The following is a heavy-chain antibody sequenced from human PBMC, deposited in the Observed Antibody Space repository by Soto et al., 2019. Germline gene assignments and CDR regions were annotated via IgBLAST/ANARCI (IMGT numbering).Heavy chain of an antibody. CDR2: IYYSGST. CDR3: ARAPAYYYDSSGYYPINYYYYGMDV. D-gene: IGHD3-22*01. V-gene: IGHV4-59*01. CDR1: GGSISSYY. Sequence: QVQLQESGPGLVKPSETLSLTCTVSGGSISSYYWSWIRQPPGKGLEWIGYIYYSGSTNYNPSLKSRVTLSVDTSKNQFSLKLSSVTAADTAVYYCARAPAYYYDSSGYYPINYYYYGMDVWGQGTTVTVSS. J-gene: IGHJ6*02.